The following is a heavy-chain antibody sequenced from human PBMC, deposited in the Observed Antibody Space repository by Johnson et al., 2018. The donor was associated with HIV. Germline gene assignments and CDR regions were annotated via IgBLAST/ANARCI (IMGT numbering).Heavy chain of an antibody. Sequence: VQVVESGGGLVQPGGSLRLSCAASGFTFSTYWMHWVRQAPGKGLVWVSRINSEGSSTTYADSVKGRFTISRDNAKNTLYLQMNSLRAEDTAVYYCARASVVVPFYAFDIWGQGTMVTVSS. CDR1: GFTFSTYW. V-gene: IGHV3-74*02. D-gene: IGHD2-21*01. J-gene: IGHJ3*02. CDR3: ARASVVVPFYAFDI. CDR2: INSEGSST.